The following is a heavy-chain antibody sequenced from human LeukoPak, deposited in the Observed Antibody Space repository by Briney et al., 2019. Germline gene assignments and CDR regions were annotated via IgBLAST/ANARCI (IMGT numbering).Heavy chain of an antibody. CDR3: ARDQYYYDSSAYLFDY. Sequence: SETLSLTCTVSGGSISSYYWSWIRQPAGKGLEWIGRIYTSGNSNYNPSLKSRVTMSVDTSKNQFSLKLSSVTAADTAVYYCARDQYYYDSSAYLFDYWGQGTLVTVSS. CDR1: GGSISSYY. D-gene: IGHD3-22*01. V-gene: IGHV4-4*07. J-gene: IGHJ4*02. CDR2: IYTSGNS.